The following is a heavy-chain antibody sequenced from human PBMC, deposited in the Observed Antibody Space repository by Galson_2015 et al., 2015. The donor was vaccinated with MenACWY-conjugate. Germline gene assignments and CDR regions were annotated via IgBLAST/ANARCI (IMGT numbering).Heavy chain of an antibody. CDR3: VRAEGWLRSAFDL. V-gene: IGHV3-30*10. D-gene: IGHD5-12*01. J-gene: IGHJ3*01. Sequence: SLRLSSAASGFRFSSYTFYWVRQSPGRGLEWVAVVSYDASSRYYRDSVQGRFTVSRDNSKNTVSLEMSSLGPEDSAVYYCVRAEGWLRSAFDLWGQGTMVTVSS. CDR1: GFRFSSYT. CDR2: VSYDASSR.